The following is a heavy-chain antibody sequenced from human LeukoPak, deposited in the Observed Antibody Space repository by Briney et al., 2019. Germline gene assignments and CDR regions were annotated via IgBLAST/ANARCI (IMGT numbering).Heavy chain of an antibody. D-gene: IGHD4-17*01. J-gene: IGHJ4*02. CDR1: GGTFSSYA. V-gene: IGHV1-69*04. CDR3: ARDSVDYGDPYFDY. CDR2: LIPILGIA. Sequence: VASVKVSCKASGGTFSSYAISWVRQAPGQGLEWMGRLIPILGIANYAQKFQGRVTITADKSTSTAYMELSSLRSEDTAVYYCARDSVDYGDPYFDYWGQGTLVTVSS.